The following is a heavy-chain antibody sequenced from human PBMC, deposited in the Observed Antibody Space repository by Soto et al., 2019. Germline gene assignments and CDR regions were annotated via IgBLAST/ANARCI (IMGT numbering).Heavy chain of an antibody. CDR3: AKEGGSRIRDPRYFDY. V-gene: IGHV3-23*01. CDR2: ISGSGGST. CDR1: GFTFSSYA. D-gene: IGHD2-15*01. J-gene: IGHJ4*02. Sequence: GGSLRLSCAASGFTFSSYAMSWVRQAPGKGLKWVSAISGSGGSTYYADSVKGRFTISRDNSKNTLYLQMNSLRAEDTAVYYCAKEGGSRIRDPRYFDYWGQGTLVTVSS.